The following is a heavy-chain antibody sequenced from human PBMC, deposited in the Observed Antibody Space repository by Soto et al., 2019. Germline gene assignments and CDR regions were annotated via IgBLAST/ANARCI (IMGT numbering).Heavy chain of an antibody. CDR3: ARDAAVGLFDY. V-gene: IGHV1-18*01. D-gene: IGHD1-26*01. CDR2: ISAYNGNT. J-gene: IGHJ4*02. Sequence: QVQLVQSGAEVKKPGASVKVSCKASGYTFTSYGISWVRQAPGQGLEWMGWISAYNGNTNYAPKLQGRVTMTTDTPTSTAYIELRSLRCDDTAVYYCARDAAVGLFDYWGQGTLVTVSS. CDR1: GYTFTSYG.